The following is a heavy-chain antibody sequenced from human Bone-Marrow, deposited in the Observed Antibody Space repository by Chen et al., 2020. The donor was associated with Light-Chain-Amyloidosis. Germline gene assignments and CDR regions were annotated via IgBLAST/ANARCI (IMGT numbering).Heavy chain of an antibody. CDR3: XXXXGSXXXXVWGSYRYAENFDY. J-gene: IGHJ4*02. CDR2: IYHSGST. V-gene: IGHV4-38-2*01. CDR1: SSGYY. Sequence: SSGYYWXWXRQPPGKGLEWIGSIYHSGSTYYNPSLKSRVTISVDTSKNQFSLKLSSVTAADTAXXXXXXXXGSXXXXVWGSYRYAENFDYWGQGTLVTVSS. D-gene: IGHD3-16*02.